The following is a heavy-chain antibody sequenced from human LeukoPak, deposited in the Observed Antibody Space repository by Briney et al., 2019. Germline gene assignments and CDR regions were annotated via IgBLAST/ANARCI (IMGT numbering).Heavy chain of an antibody. J-gene: IGHJ6*02. CDR1: GFTFSDYA. Sequence: PGGSLRLSCVASGFTFSDYAMNWVRQAPGKGLEWVSYISGSSSAIYYADSVRGRFTISRDNAKNSLYLHMNSLRAEDTAVYYCARVGFPIIHYYYNMDVWGQGTTVTVSS. CDR2: ISGSSSAI. D-gene: IGHD1-14*01. CDR3: ARVGFPIIHYYYNMDV. V-gene: IGHV3-48*01.